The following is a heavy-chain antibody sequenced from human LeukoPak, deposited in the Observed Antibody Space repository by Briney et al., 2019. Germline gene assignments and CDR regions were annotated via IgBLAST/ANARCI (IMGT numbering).Heavy chain of an antibody. CDR3: AKSWNYYDSSGDDALDI. CDR1: GFTFSGSA. J-gene: IGHJ3*02. CDR2: ITSKTNSYAT. Sequence: GGSLRLSCAASGFTFSGSAVHWVRQASGKGLEWVGRITSKTNSYATAYAVSVKGRFTISRDNSKNTLYLQMNSLRVEDTAVYYCAKSWNYYDSSGDDALDIWGQGTMVTVSS. D-gene: IGHD3-22*01. V-gene: IGHV3-73*01.